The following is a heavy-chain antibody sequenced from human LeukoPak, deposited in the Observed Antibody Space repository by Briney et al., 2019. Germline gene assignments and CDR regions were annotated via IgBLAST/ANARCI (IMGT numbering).Heavy chain of an antibody. D-gene: IGHD6-13*01. CDR3: ARVPSAAGYYFDY. CDR2: IIPIFGTA. V-gene: IGHV1-69*13. CDR1: GGTFSSYA. Sequence: GASVKVSCEASGGTFSSYAISWVRQAPGQGLEWMGGIIPIFGTANYAQKFQGRVTITADESTSTAYMELSSLRSEDTAVYYCARVPSAAGYYFDYWGQGTLVTVSS. J-gene: IGHJ4*02.